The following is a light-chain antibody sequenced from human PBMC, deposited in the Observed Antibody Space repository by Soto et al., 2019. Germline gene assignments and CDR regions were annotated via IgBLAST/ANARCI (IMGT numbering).Light chain of an antibody. CDR2: EVN. J-gene: IGLJ3*02. Sequence: QSALAQPASVSESPGQSITISCTGSSSDVGNYNLVSWYQQHPGKAPKLIIYEVNKRPSGISTRFSASKSGNTASLTISGLQAEDEADYYCCSYSSSSPWVFGGGTKPPS. CDR3: CSYSSSSPWV. V-gene: IGLV2-23*02. CDR1: SSDVGNYNL.